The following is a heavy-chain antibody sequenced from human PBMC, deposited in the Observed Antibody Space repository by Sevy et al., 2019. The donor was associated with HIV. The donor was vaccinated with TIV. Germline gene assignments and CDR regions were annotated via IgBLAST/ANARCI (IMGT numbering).Heavy chain of an antibody. CDR3: ARDKLFSRYDFWSGYRSASGYFDH. CDR1: GYSISSGYY. J-gene: IGHJ4*02. CDR2: IYHSGST. D-gene: IGHD3-3*01. V-gene: IGHV4-38-2*02. Sequence: SETLSLTCTVSGYSISSGYYWGWIRQPPGKGLEWIGSIYHSGSTYYNPSLKSRVTISVDTSKNQFSLKLSSVTAACTAVYYCARDKLFSRYDFWSGYRSASGYFDHWGQGTLVTVSS.